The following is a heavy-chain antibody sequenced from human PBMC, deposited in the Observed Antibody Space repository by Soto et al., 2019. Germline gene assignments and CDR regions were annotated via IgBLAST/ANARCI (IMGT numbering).Heavy chain of an antibody. V-gene: IGHV3-23*01. CDR1: GFTFSSYA. CDR3: ARDDSHPRILLCLPFPCYSSMAV. Sequence: GGSLRLSCAASGFTFSSYAMSWVRQAPGKGLEWVSAVTGSGSSTYYADSVRGRFTISRDNSKNTLHLQMNSLRAEDTAVYYCARDDSHPRILLCLPFPCYSSMAVWAKGPRSPSP. J-gene: IGHJ6*02. D-gene: IGHD5-18*01. CDR2: VTGSGSST.